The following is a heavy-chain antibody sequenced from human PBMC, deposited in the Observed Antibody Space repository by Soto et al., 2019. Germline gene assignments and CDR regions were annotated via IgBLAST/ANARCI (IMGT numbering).Heavy chain of an antibody. Sequence: ASVKVSCKASGYTFTRYSISWVRQAPGQGLEWMGWISAYNGDTNYAQKLQGRVTLTTDTSTSTAYMELSSLRSEDTAVYYCATDPCLHRCTDFWGQGTLVTVFS. D-gene: IGHD2-15*01. CDR3: ATDPCLHRCTDF. CDR2: ISAYNGDT. V-gene: IGHV1-18*01. CDR1: GYTFTRYS. J-gene: IGHJ4*02.